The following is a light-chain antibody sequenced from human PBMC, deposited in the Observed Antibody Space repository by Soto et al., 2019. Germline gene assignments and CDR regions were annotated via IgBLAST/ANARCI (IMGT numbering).Light chain of an antibody. Sequence: QSVLTQPASVSGSPGQSIATSCTGTSSDVDGYNYVSWYQHHPGKAPKLMIYDVSSRPSGVSNRFPGSKSGNTASLTISGLQAEDEADYYCISYTTISTYVFGTGTKVTVL. CDR1: SSDVDGYNY. CDR3: ISYTTISTYV. V-gene: IGLV2-14*03. J-gene: IGLJ1*01. CDR2: DVS.